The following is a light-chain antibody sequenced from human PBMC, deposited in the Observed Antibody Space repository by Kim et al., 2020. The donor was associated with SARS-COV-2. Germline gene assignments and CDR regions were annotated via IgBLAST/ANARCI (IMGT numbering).Light chain of an antibody. J-gene: IGLJ2*01. CDR1: KLGDKY. CDR3: QAWDSSTVV. CDR2: QDS. V-gene: IGLV3-1*01. Sequence: YELTQPPSVSVSPGQTASITCSGDKLGDKYACWYQQKPGQSPVLVIYQDSKRPSGIPERFSGSNSGNTATLTIRGTKKMDEADYYCQAWDSSTVVFGGG.